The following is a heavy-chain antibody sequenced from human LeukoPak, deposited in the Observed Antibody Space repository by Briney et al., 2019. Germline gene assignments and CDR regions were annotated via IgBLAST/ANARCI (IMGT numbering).Heavy chain of an antibody. CDR1: GFTFSSYA. D-gene: IGHD3-3*01. CDR2: ISGSGGST. CDR3: AKESYYDFWSGYPLDY. V-gene: IGHV3-23*01. J-gene: IGHJ4*02. Sequence: GGSLRLSCAASGFTFSSYAMSWVRQAPGKGLEWVSAISGSGGSTYYADSVKGRFTISRDNSKNTLYLQMNSLRAEDTAVYYCAKESYYDFWSGYPLDYWGQGTLVTVSS.